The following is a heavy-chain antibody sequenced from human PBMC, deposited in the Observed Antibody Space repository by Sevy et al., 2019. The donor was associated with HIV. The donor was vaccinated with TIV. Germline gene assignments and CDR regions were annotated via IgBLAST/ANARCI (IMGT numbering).Heavy chain of an antibody. D-gene: IGHD2-15*01. CDR3: ARGGAYCSGGSCYSLDYYYYMDV. Sequence: SETLSITCTVSGGSISSGGYYWSWIRQHPGKGLEWIGYIYYSGSTYYNPSLKSRVTISVDTSKNQFSLKLSSVTAADTAVYYCARGGAYCSGGSCYSLDYYYYMDVWGNGTTVTVSS. CDR1: GGSISSGGYY. CDR2: IYYSGST. V-gene: IGHV4-31*03. J-gene: IGHJ6*03.